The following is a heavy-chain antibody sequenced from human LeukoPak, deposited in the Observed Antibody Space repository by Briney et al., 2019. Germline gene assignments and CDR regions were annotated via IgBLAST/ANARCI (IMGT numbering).Heavy chain of an antibody. CDR1: GFTFSSYS. CDR3: ARGGLGGYFDWSDTDT. CDR2: ISSSSSTI. V-gene: IGHV3-48*01. D-gene: IGHD3-9*01. Sequence: GGSLRLSCAASGFTFSSYSMNWVRQAPGKGLEWVSYISSSSSTIYYADSVKGRFTISRDNAKNSLYLQMNSLRAEDTAVYYCARGGLGGYFDWSDTDTWGQGTLVTVSS. J-gene: IGHJ5*02.